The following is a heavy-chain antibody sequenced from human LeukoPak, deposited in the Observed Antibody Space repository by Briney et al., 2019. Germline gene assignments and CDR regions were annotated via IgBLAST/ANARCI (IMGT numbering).Heavy chain of an antibody. Sequence: PGGSLRLSCAASGSTLSSYAMSWVRQAPGKGLEWVSVISSSGGSTYYADSVKGRFTISRDNSKNTLYLQMNSLRAEDTAVYFCAKQSAGSSTWYSLHFDYWGQGTLVTVSS. D-gene: IGHD6-13*01. CDR3: AKQSAGSSTWYSLHFDY. CDR2: ISSSGGST. J-gene: IGHJ4*02. V-gene: IGHV3-23*01. CDR1: GSTLSSYA.